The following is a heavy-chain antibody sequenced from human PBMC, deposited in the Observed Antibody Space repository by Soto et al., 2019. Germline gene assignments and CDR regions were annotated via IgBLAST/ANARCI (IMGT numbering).Heavy chain of an antibody. CDR1: GGTFSSYT. CDR2: IIPILGIA. J-gene: IGHJ6*03. D-gene: IGHD4-17*01. V-gene: IGHV1-69*04. CDR3: ARDYRTTVTHNYYYYYMDV. Sequence: ASVKVSCKASGGTFSSYTISWVRQAPGQGLEWMGRIIPILGIANYAQKFQGRVTITADKSTSTAYMELSSLRSEDTAVYYCARDYRTTVTHNYYYYYMDVWGKGTTVTVSS.